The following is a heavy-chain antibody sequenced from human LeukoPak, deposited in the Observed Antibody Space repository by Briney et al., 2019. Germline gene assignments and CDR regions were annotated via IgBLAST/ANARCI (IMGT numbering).Heavy chain of an antibody. CDR3: AKDPYYYDSSGYWYYFDY. J-gene: IGHJ4*02. V-gene: IGHV3-23*01. CDR2: ISGSGGST. Sequence: GSLRLSCAASGFTFSSYAMSWVRQAPGKGLEWVSAISGSGGSTYYADSVEGRFTISRDNSKNTLYLQMNSLRAEDTAVYYCAKDPYYYDSSGYWYYFDYWGQGTLVTVSS. CDR1: GFTFSSYA. D-gene: IGHD3-22*01.